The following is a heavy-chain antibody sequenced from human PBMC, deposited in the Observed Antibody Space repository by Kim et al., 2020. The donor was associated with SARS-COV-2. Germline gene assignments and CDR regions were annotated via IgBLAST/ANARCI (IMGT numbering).Heavy chain of an antibody. V-gene: IGHV1-8*01. CDR3: ARAQTRITIFGVVIPYYYMDV. Sequence: ASVKVSCKASGYTFTSYDINWVRQATGQGLEWMGWMNPNSGNTGYAQKFQGRVTMTGNTSISTAYMELSSLRSEDTAVYYCARAQTRITIFGVVIPYYYMDVWGKGTTVTVSS. J-gene: IGHJ6*03. CDR1: GYTFTSYD. CDR2: MNPNSGNT. D-gene: IGHD3-3*01.